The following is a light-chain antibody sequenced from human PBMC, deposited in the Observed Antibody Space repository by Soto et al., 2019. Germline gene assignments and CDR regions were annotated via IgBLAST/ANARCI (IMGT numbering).Light chain of an antibody. J-gene: IGKJ3*01. Sequence: DIQMTQSPSSLSASVGDRVTITCRASQGIRNSLGWYQQKPGKAPKRLIYAASSLQSGVPSRFSGSGSGTEFTFTISSLQPEDFATYYCLQHSSYPFTFGPGPQWISN. CDR1: QGIRNS. CDR2: AAS. CDR3: LQHSSYPFT. V-gene: IGKV1-17*01.